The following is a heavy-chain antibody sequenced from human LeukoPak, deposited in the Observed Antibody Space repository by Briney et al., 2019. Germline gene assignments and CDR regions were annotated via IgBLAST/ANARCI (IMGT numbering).Heavy chain of an antibody. CDR2: IYYSGST. Sequence: SETLSLTCTVSGGSISSSSYYWGWIRQPPGKGLEWIGSIYYSGSTYYNPSLKSRVTMSVDTSKNQFSLKLSSVTAADTAVYYCARIMNDYGAQSDYWGQGTLVTVSS. D-gene: IGHD4-17*01. J-gene: IGHJ4*02. CDR3: ARIMNDYGAQSDY. V-gene: IGHV4-39*01. CDR1: GGSISSSSYY.